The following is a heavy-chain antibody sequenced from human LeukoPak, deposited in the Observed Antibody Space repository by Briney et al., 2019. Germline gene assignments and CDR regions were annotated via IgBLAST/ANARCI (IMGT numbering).Heavy chain of an antibody. D-gene: IGHD4-11*01. V-gene: IGHV1-3*01. CDR1: GYTFTSYA. CDR3: ARDPNPDYSNYYFDY. Sequence: ASVKVSCKASGYTFTSYAMHWVRQAPGQRLEWMGWINVGNGNTKYSQKFQGRVTITRDTSASTAYMELSSLRSEDTAVYYCARDPNPDYSNYYFDYWGQGTLVTVSS. J-gene: IGHJ4*02. CDR2: INVGNGNT.